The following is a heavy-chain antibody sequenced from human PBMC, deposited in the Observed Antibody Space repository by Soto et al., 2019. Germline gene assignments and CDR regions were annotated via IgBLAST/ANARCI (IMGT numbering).Heavy chain of an antibody. V-gene: IGHV4-61*03. J-gene: IGHJ4*02. D-gene: IGHD5-18*01. CDR1: GGSVTSATYY. Sequence: QVQLQESGPGLVKPSETLSLTCTVSGGSVTSATYYWYWIRQPPGKGLEWIGYISHSGSPHHNPAPKSRVTISIDSSKNHFPLMMSSVTAADTAIYYCARGRTVTVHAPLDYWGQGTLVTVSS. CDR2: ISHSGSP. CDR3: ARGRTVTVHAPLDY.